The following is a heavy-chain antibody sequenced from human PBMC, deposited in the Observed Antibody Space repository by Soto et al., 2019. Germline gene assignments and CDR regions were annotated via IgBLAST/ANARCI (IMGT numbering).Heavy chain of an antibody. J-gene: IGHJ5*02. CDR1: GGSFSGYY. CDR2: INHSGST. CDR3: ARGARTTGTTA. D-gene: IGHD1-1*01. Sequence: SETLSLTCTVSGGSFSGYYWSWIRQPPGKGLEWIGEINHSGSTNYNPSLKSRVTISVDTSKNQFSLKLSSVTAADTAVYYCARGARTTGTTAWGQGTLVTVSS. V-gene: IGHV4-34*01.